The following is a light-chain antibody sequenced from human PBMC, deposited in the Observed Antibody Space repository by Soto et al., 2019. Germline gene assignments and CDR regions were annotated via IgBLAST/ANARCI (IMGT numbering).Light chain of an antibody. Sequence: EIVLTQSPATLSLSPGERATLSCRASQSVSSYLAWYQQKPGQAPRLLIYDASNRATGIPARFSGSGSGTDFPLTISSLEPEDFAVYYFQQRSNWPPTITFGQGTRLEIK. CDR2: DAS. CDR1: QSVSSY. V-gene: IGKV3-11*01. J-gene: IGKJ5*01. CDR3: QQRSNWPPTIT.